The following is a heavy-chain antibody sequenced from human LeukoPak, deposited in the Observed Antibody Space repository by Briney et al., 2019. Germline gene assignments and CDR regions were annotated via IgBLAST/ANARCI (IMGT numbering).Heavy chain of an antibody. J-gene: IGHJ6*03. Sequence: PSETLSLTCTVSGGSISSSSYYWSWIRQPPGKGLEWIGYIYYSGSTNYNPSLKSRVTISVDTSKNQFSLKLSSVTAADTAVYYCASCEYYYYMDVWGKGTTATVSS. CDR2: IYYSGST. V-gene: IGHV4-61*01. CDR1: GGSISSSSYY. CDR3: ASCEYYYYMDV.